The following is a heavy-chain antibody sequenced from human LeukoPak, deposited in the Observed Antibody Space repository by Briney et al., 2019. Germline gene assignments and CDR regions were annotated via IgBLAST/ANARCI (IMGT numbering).Heavy chain of an antibody. CDR3: AKETTVTPGNVNWFDP. J-gene: IGHJ5*02. CDR1: GFAFSSYA. Sequence: GGSLRLSCAASGFAFSSYAMTWVRQAPGKGLEWVSTISGSGGDTYYADSVKGRFTISRDNFKNTMNLQMKSLRAEDTAVYYCAKETTVTPGNVNWFDPWGQGTLVTVSS. D-gene: IGHD4-17*01. CDR2: ISGSGGDT. V-gene: IGHV3-23*01.